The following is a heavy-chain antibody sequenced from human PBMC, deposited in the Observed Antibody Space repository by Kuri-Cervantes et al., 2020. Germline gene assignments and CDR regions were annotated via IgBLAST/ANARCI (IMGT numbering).Heavy chain of an antibody. CDR2: IIPIFGTA. Sequence: SVKVSCKASGGTFSSYAISWVRQAPGQGLEWMGGIIPIFGTANYAQKFQGRVTITTDESTSTAYMELNSLRSEDTAVYYCARRLYNFWSGSTNWFDPWGQGTLVTV. V-gene: IGHV1-69*05. CDR1: GGTFSSYA. J-gene: IGHJ5*02. CDR3: ARRLYNFWSGSTNWFDP. D-gene: IGHD3-3*01.